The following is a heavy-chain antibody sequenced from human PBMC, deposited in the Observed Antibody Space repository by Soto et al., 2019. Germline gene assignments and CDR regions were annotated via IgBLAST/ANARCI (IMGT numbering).Heavy chain of an antibody. J-gene: IGHJ4*02. CDR1: GFTFSSYA. V-gene: IGHV3-30-3*01. D-gene: IGHD5-12*01. Sequence: QVQLVESGGGVVQPGRSLRLSCAASGFTFSSYAMHWVRQAPGKGLEWVAVISYDGSNKYYADSVKGRFTISRDNSKNTLYLQMNSLRAEDTAVYYCARDLLGMATISPQAYWGQGTLVTVSS. CDR2: ISYDGSNK. CDR3: ARDLLGMATISPQAY.